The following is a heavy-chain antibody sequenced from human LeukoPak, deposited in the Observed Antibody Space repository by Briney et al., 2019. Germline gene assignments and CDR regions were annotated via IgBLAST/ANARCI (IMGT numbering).Heavy chain of an antibody. CDR1: GGSISSYY. CDR3: ARSGYRYYFDY. V-gene: IGHV4-59*08. Sequence: PRETLSLTCTVSGGSISSYYWSWIRQPPGKGLEWIGYIYYSGSTNYNPSLKSRVTISVDTSKNQFSLKLSSVTAADTAVYYCARSGYRYYFDYWGQGTLVTVS. J-gene: IGHJ4*02. CDR2: IYYSGST. D-gene: IGHD3-3*01.